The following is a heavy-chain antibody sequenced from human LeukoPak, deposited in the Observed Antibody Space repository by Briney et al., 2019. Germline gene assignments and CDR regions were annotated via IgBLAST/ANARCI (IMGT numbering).Heavy chain of an antibody. Sequence: GGSLPLSCEVSGFILSTLWMNWVRQVPGKGMDWVANINPDGSGKRYVDSVKGRFTLARDNADSSLSRQMNSRRANDAAVYYCASWGAGGNSWGQGTLVTVSS. V-gene: IGHV3-7*01. CDR2: INPDGSGK. D-gene: IGHD3-16*01. CDR3: ASWGAGGNS. CDR1: GFILSTLW. J-gene: IGHJ4*02.